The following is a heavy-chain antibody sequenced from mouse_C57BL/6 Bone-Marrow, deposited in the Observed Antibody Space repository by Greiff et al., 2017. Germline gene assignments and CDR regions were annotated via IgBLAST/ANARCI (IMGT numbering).Heavy chain of an antibody. CDR1: GFTFSSYG. J-gene: IGHJ2*01. Sequence: EVKLQQSGGDLVKPGGSLKLSCAASGFTFSSYGMSWVRQTPDKRLEWVATISSGGSYTYYPDSVEGRFTISRDNAKNTLYLHMSSLKSEDTSMYYCARHRLRSPFDYWGQGTTLTVSS. D-gene: IGHD1-1*01. CDR2: ISSGGSYT. CDR3: ARHRLRSPFDY. V-gene: IGHV5-6*01.